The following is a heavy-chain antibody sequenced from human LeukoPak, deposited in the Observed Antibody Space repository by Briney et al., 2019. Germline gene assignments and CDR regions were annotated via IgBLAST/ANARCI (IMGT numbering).Heavy chain of an antibody. V-gene: IGHV3-48*03. J-gene: IGHJ4*02. Sequence: GGSLRLSCAASGFTFNTYEMNWVRQAPGKGLEWVAYISSSGLTIYYADSVKGRFTISRDNANNSLYLQMNSLRAEDMALYYCARDPYGGPLDYWGQGTLVTVSS. CDR2: ISSSGLTI. D-gene: IGHD4-23*01. CDR3: ARDPYGGPLDY. CDR1: GFTFNTYE.